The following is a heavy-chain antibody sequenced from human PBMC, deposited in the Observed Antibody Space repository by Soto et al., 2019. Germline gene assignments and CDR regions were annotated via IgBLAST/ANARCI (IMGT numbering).Heavy chain of an antibody. CDR1: GFTFSSYA. CDR2: ISSNGGST. J-gene: IGHJ4*02. V-gene: IGHV3-64*01. D-gene: IGHD6-13*01. CDR3: AREEQQLVYDY. Sequence: EVQLVESGGGLVQPGGSLRLSCAASGFTFSSYAMHWVRQAPGKGLEYVSAISSNGGSTYYANSVKGRFTISRDNSKNKLYLQMGSLRAEDMAVYYCAREEQQLVYDYWGQGTLVTVSS.